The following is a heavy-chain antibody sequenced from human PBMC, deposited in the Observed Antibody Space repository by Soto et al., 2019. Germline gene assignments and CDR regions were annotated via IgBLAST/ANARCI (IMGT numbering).Heavy chain of an antibody. CDR3: ARDGASYAGYWYNNYGMDV. J-gene: IGHJ6*02. CDR2: IYKNSAIV. D-gene: IGHD1-1*01. CDR1: GFTFSHYT. Sequence: GGSLRLCCLVSGFTFSHYTINWVVLAAGQGLEWVSSIYKNSAIVAQADSVRGRFTISRDNDENSVYLHLNSLRVEDTAVYFCARDGASYAGYWYNNYGMDVCGQGTTVAVSS. V-gene: IGHV3-21*03.